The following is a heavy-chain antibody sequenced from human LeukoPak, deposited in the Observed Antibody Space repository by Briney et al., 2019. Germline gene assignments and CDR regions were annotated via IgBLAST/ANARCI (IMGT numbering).Heavy chain of an antibody. J-gene: IGHJ4*02. CDR2: IKDDGRQK. D-gene: IGHD2-2*01. V-gene: IGHV3-7*01. CDR1: GFTFSRYW. Sequence: GGSLRLSCAASGFTFSRYWMTWVRQAPGEGLEWVANIKDDGRQKYYVDSVKGRFTISRDNAKESVYLQMDSLRAEDTAVYYCTRDASRGFDYWGQGILVTVSS. CDR3: TRDASRGFDY.